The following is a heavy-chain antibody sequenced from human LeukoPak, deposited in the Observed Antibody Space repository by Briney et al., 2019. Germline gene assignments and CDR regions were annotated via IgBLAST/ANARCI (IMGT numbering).Heavy chain of an antibody. V-gene: IGHV1-18*01. J-gene: IGHJ4*02. CDR1: GYTFTSYG. D-gene: IGHD3-22*01. CDR2: ISAYNGNT. CDR3: ARVTQYYYDSSGYPRKAFDY. Sequence: GASVKVSCKASGYTFTSYGTSWVRQAPGQGLEWMGWISAYNGNTNYAQKLQGRVTMTTDTSTSTAYMELRSLRSDDTAVYYCARVTQYYYDSSGYPRKAFDYWGQGTLVTVSS.